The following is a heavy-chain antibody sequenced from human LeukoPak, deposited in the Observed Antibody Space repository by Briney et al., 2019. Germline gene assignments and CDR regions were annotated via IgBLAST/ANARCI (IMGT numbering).Heavy chain of an antibody. Sequence: PSETLSLTCSVSGGSTSSFYWSWVRQPAGKGLEWIGRIFASGGTSYNPSLKSRVTISVDKSKNQFSLNLSSVTAADTAVYFCARAWVTGIKNYYYYMDVWGKGTTVTVSS. CDR3: ARAWVTGIKNYYYYMDV. J-gene: IGHJ6*03. CDR1: GGSTSSFY. V-gene: IGHV4-4*07. CDR2: IFASGGT. D-gene: IGHD2-21*02.